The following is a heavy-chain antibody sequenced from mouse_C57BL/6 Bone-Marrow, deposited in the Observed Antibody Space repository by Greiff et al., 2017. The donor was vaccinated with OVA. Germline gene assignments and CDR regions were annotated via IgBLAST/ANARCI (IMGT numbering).Heavy chain of an antibody. CDR2: IDPSDSYT. V-gene: IGHV1-50*01. J-gene: IGHJ2*01. CDR3: ARTGLNWADY. Sequence: QVQLQQPGAELVKPGASVKLSCKASGYTFTSYWMQWVKQRPGQGLEWIGEIDPSDSYTNYNQKFKGKATLTVDTSSSTAYMQLGSLTSEDSAVYYCARTGLNWADYWGQGTTLTVSS. D-gene: IGHD4-1*01. CDR1: GYTFTSYW.